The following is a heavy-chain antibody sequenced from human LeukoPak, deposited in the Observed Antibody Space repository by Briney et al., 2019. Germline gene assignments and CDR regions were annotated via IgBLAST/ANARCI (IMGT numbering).Heavy chain of an antibody. J-gene: IGHJ5*02. Sequence: GSLRLSCTASGFTFSDYYMGWIRQPPGKGLEWVGSIYYSGSTYYNPSLKSRVTISVDTSKNQFSLKLSSVTAADTAVYYCARQITIFGVVKGFDPWGQGTLVTVSS. CDR1: GFTFSDYY. CDR3: ARQITIFGVVKGFDP. V-gene: IGHV4-39*01. D-gene: IGHD3-3*01. CDR2: IYYSGST.